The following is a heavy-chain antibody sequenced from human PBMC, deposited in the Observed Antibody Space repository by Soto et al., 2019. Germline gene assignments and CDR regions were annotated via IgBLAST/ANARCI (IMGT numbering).Heavy chain of an antibody. D-gene: IGHD3-10*02. CDR3: ARGSSSGTMSYIIDH. V-gene: IGHV3-30*03. J-gene: IGHJ4*02. Sequence: QPGGSLRLSCAASGFTFSGHGMHWVRQRQAPGKGLEWVAVMSNDGSDKNYVDSVKGRFTISRDNSENILYLQMNSLRAEDTAVYYCARGSSSGTMSYIIDHWGQGTLVTVS. CDR1: GFTFSGHG. CDR2: MSNDGSDK.